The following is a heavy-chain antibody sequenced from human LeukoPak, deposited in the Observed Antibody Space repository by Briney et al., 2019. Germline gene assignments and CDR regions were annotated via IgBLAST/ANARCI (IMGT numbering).Heavy chain of an antibody. CDR1: GYTFTSYD. CDR3: ARISPPVVAEIYYYGMDV. J-gene: IGHJ6*02. Sequence: ASVKVSCKASGYTFTSYDINWVRQATGQGLEWMGWMNPNSSNTGYAQKFQGRVTMTRNTSISTAYMELSSLRSEDTAVYYCARISPPVVAEIYYYGMDVWGQGTTVTVSS. CDR2: MNPNSSNT. D-gene: IGHD2-2*01. V-gene: IGHV1-8*01.